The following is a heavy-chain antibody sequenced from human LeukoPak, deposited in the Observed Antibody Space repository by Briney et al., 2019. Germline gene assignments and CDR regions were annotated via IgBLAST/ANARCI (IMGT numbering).Heavy chain of an antibody. CDR1: GFTFSSYG. CDR3: AKDREGYPGYYYYYYMDV. D-gene: IGHD5-18*01. V-gene: IGHV3-33*06. Sequence: GGSLRLSCAASGFTFSSYGMHWVRQAPGKGLEWVAVIWYDGSNKYYADSVKGRFTISRDNSKNTLYLQMNSLRAEDTAVYYCAKDREGYPGYYYYYYMDVWGKGTTVTVSS. CDR2: IWYDGSNK. J-gene: IGHJ6*03.